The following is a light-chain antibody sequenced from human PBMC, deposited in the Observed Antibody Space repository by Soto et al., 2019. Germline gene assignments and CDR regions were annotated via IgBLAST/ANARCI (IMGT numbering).Light chain of an antibody. CDR3: GAWDSSLSVVV. V-gene: IGLV1-51*01. J-gene: IGLJ2*01. Sequence: QSVLTQPPSVSAAPGQKVTISCSGGNSNIGNSYVSWYQQLPGTVPKLLIYDNTKRRSGIPDRFSGSKSGTSATLAITGLQAGDEADYFRGAWDSSLSVVVFGGGTKLTVL. CDR1: NSNIGNSY. CDR2: DNT.